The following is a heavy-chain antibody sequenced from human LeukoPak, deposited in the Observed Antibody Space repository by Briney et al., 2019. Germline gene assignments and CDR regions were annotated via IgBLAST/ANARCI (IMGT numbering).Heavy chain of an antibody. Sequence: PSETLSPTCTVSGGSISSYYWSWIRQPPGKGLEWIGYIYYSGSTNYNPSLKSRVTISVDTSKNQFSLKLSSVTAADTAVYYCARESIGSGGYFDYWGQGTLVTVSS. CDR1: GGSISSYY. D-gene: IGHD6-25*01. CDR3: ARESIGSGGYFDY. J-gene: IGHJ4*02. V-gene: IGHV4-59*01. CDR2: IYYSGST.